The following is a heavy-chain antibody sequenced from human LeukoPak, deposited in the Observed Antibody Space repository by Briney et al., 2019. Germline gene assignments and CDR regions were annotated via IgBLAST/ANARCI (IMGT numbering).Heavy chain of an antibody. Sequence: GGSLRLSCAASGFTFSTFTMNWVRQAPGKGLEWVSSISSTSIYIYYADSVKGRFTISRDNAENSLYLQMNSLRPEDTAVYYCARDGGERYCSSTGCYKDRLDPWGQGTLVTVSS. J-gene: IGHJ5*02. CDR3: ARDGGERYCSSTGCYKDRLDP. CDR2: ISSTSIYI. V-gene: IGHV3-21*01. CDR1: GFTFSTFT. D-gene: IGHD2-2*02.